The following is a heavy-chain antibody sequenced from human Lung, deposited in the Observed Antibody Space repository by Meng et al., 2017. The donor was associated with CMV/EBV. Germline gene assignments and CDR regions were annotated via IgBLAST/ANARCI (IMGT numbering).Heavy chain of an antibody. V-gene: IGHV1-46*01. CDR3: ARDNEDPEGYQLLYKRESWFDP. CDR2: INPSGGST. D-gene: IGHD2-2*02. Sequence: SVXVSXXASGYTFTSYYMHWVRQAPGQGLEWMGIINPSGGSTSYAQKFQGRVTMTRDTSTSTVYTELSSLRSEDTAVYYCARDNEDPEGYQLLYKRESWFDPWGQGTLVXVSS. CDR1: GYTFTSYY. J-gene: IGHJ5*02.